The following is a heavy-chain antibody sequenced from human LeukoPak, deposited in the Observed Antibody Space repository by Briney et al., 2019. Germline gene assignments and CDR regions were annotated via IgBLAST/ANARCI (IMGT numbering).Heavy chain of an antibody. V-gene: IGHV3-9*01. Sequence: GGSLRLSCAASGFTFDDYAMHWVRQAPGKGLEWVSGISWNSGSIGYADSVKGRLTISRDNAKNSLYLQMNSLRAEDTALYYCAKVVDTAMSSNYFDYWGQGTLVTVSS. J-gene: IGHJ4*02. CDR3: AKVVDTAMSSNYFDY. CDR2: ISWNSGSI. D-gene: IGHD5-18*01. CDR1: GFTFDDYA.